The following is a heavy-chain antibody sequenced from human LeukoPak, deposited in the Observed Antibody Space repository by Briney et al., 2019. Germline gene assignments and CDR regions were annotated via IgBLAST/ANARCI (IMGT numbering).Heavy chain of an antibody. CDR2: IYYSGST. CDR3: ARVPRYDFWSGYLYYYYMDV. V-gene: IGHV4-59*01. Sequence: PSETLSLTCTVSGSSISSYYGSWIRQPPGKGLEWIGYIYYSGSTNYNPSLKSRVTISVDTSKNQFSLKLSSVTAADTAVYYCARVPRYDFWSGYLYYYYMDVWGKGTTVTVSS. CDR1: GSSISSYY. D-gene: IGHD3-3*01. J-gene: IGHJ6*03.